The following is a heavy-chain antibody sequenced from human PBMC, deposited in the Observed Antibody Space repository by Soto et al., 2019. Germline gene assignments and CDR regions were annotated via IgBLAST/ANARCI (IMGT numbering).Heavy chain of an antibody. CDR1: GGTFSSYA. D-gene: IGHD3-22*01. V-gene: IGHV1-69*13. CDR2: IIPIFGTA. CDR3: ARDVSEVDVTSRDAFDI. J-gene: IGHJ3*02. Sequence: SVKVSCKASGGTFSSYAISWVRQAPGQGLEWMGGIIPIFGTANYAQKFRGRVTITADESTSTAYMEVSSLRSEDTAVYYCARDVSEVDVTSRDAFDIWGQGTMVTVSS.